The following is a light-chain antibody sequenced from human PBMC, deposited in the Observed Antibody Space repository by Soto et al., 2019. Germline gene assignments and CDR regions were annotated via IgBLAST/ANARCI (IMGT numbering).Light chain of an antibody. CDR3: QHYNSYSEA. CDR2: DAS. J-gene: IGKJ1*01. Sequence: EVVLTQSPGTLSLSPGERVTVSCRASQTVTNDYLAWYQQKDGQAPRLLIYDASTRATGIPARFSGSGSGTDFTLTISSLQPDDFATYYCQHYNSYSEAFGQGTKVDNK. CDR1: QTVTNDY. V-gene: IGKV3-20*01.